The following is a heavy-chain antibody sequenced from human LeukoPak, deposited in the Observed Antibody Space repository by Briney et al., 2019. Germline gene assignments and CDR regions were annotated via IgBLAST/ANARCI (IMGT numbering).Heavy chain of an antibody. CDR2: IYYSGST. J-gene: IGHJ6*03. CDR3: ARDGEVEGSYYYYMDV. V-gene: IGHV4-39*02. Sequence: SETLSLTCTVSGDSISSSSYYWGWIRQPPGKGLEWIGSIYYSGSTYYNPSLRSRVTISVDTSKNQFSLKVRSVTAADTAVYYCARDGEVEGSYYYYMDVWGKGTTVTVSS. CDR1: GDSISSSSYY. D-gene: IGHD3-10*01.